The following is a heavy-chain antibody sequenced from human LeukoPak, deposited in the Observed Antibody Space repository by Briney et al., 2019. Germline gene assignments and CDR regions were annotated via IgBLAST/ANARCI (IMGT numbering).Heavy chain of an antibody. V-gene: IGHV4-39*01. D-gene: IGHD6-13*01. Sequence: KSSETLSLTCTVSGGSISSSSYYWGWIRQPPGKGLEWIGSIYYSGSTYYNPSLKSRVTISVDTSKNQFSLKLSSVTAADTAVYYCARGRYSSLGIDYWGQGTLVTVSS. J-gene: IGHJ4*02. CDR1: GGSISSSSYY. CDR3: ARGRYSSLGIDY. CDR2: IYYSGST.